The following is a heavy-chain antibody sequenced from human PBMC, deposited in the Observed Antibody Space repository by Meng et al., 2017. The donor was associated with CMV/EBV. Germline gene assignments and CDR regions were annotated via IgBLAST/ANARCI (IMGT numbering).Heavy chain of an antibody. V-gene: IGHV4-39*07. D-gene: IGHD2-15*01. Sequence: SGGSISSSSYYWRWIRQPPGQELKWIVSIYYSGSTYYNPSLKSRVTISVDTSKNQFSLKLSSVTAADTAVYYCARAYCSGGSCWFDPWGQGTLVTVSS. J-gene: IGHJ5*02. CDR3: ARAYCSGGSCWFDP. CDR2: IYYSGST. CDR1: GGSISSSSYY.